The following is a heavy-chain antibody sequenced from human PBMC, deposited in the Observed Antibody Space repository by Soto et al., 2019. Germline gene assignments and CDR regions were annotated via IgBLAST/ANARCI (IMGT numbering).Heavy chain of an antibody. D-gene: IGHD2-15*01. CDR1: GFTFSSYG. V-gene: IGHV3-33*01. Sequence: GGSLRLSCAASGFTFSSYGIHWVRQAPGKGLEWVAVIWYDGSNKYYADSVKGRFTISRDNSKNTLYLQMNSLRAEDTAVYYCARDFLWYCSGGSCYSDPRLDYWGQGTLVTVSS. CDR2: IWYDGSNK. CDR3: ARDFLWYCSGGSCYSDPRLDY. J-gene: IGHJ4*02.